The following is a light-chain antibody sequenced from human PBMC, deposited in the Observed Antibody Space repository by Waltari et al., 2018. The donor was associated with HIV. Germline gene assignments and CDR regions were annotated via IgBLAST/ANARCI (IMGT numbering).Light chain of an antibody. CDR1: SSYVGGYNS. Sequence: QSALTQPASVSGSPGQSLTISCTGTSSYVGGYNSVSWYQQHPGKAPKLMISVVSNRPSGVSNRFSGSKSCNTASLTISGLQAEDEADYYCSSYTSSSTYHVFGSGTKVTVL. J-gene: IGLJ1*01. V-gene: IGLV2-14*03. CDR2: VVS. CDR3: SSYTSSSTYHV.